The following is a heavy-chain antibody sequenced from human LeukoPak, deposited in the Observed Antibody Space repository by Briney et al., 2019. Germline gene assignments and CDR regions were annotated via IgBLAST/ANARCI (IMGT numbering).Heavy chain of an antibody. CDR2: ISVNNGNT. V-gene: IGHV1-18*01. J-gene: IGHJ3*02. CDR3: ARGVRYCSSTICYHAFDI. D-gene: IGHD2-2*01. CDR1: GYTFTTYG. Sequence: ASVKVSCKASGYTFTTYGISWVRQAPGQGLEWMGWISVNNGNTNYAQKFQARVTMTTDTSTNTAYMELKSLRSDDTAVYYCARGVRYCSSTICYHAFDIWGQGTMVTVSS.